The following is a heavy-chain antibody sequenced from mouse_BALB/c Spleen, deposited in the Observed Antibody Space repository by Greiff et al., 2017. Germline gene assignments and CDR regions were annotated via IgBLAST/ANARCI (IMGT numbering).Heavy chain of an antibody. CDR3: ARVDPFDV. CDR1: GFTFSSYG. V-gene: IGHV5-6-3*01. CDR2: INSNGGST. Sequence: VQLKESGGGLVQPGGSLKLSCAASGFTFSSYGMSWVRQTPDKRLELVATINSNGGSTYYPDSVKGRFTISRDNAKNTLYLQMSSLKSEDTAMYYCARVDPFDVWGAGTTVTVSS. J-gene: IGHJ1*01.